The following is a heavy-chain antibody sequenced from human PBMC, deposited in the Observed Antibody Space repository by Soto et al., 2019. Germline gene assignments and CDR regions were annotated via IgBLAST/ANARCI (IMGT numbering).Heavy chain of an antibody. CDR1: GFTFSSFA. CDR3: ARDSVERELLGDAFDI. J-gene: IGHJ3*02. CDR2: ISGSGGST. Sequence: GGSLRLSCAASGFTFSSFAMSWDRQAPGKGLDWVSAISGSGGSTYSADSVKGRFTISRDNSKNTLYLQMNSLRAEDTAVYYCARDSVERELLGDAFDIWGQGTMVTVS. V-gene: IGHV3-23*01. D-gene: IGHD1-26*01.